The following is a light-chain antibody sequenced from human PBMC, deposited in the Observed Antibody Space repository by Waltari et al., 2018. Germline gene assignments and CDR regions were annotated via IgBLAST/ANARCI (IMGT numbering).Light chain of an antibody. Sequence: EIVLTQSPGTLSLSPGEGATLSCRASQSVGWSLAWYQQKPGQAPRLVISGASSRATGIPDRFSGSGSGTDFSLTISRLEPEDLAVYYCQHYVRLPVTFGQGTKVEI. J-gene: IGKJ1*01. V-gene: IGKV3-20*01. CDR3: QHYVRLPVT. CDR2: GAS. CDR1: QSVGWS.